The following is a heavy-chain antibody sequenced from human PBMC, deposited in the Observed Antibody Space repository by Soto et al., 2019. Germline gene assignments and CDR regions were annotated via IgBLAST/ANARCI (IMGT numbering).Heavy chain of an antibody. V-gene: IGHV3-30*18. CDR1: GFTFSNYG. CDR3: AKGSIGSLDY. J-gene: IGHJ4*02. D-gene: IGHD1-26*01. Sequence: PGGSLRLSCAASGFTFSNYGMHWVRQAPGKGLEWVAVISSDGTKYNYADSVKGRFTIFRDNSKKTLYLQMNRLRGDDTALYYCAKGSIGSLDYWGQGTLVTVYS. CDR2: ISSDGTKY.